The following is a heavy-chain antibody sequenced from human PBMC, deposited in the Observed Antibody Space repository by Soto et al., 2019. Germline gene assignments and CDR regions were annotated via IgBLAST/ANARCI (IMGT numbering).Heavy chain of an antibody. V-gene: IGHV3-23*01. CDR1: GFTFSSHA. D-gene: IGHD3-10*01. Sequence: VQLLESGGALVQPGGSLRLSCAASGFTFSSHAIYWVRQAPGKGLEWVSTISNDGDRYYADSVEGRFTISRDNAKDTLYLQMNSLRAEYTAVYYCAKPKYRGVVLNVLGQGTTVTVSS. J-gene: IGHJ6*02. CDR2: ISNDGDR. CDR3: AKPKYRGVVLNV.